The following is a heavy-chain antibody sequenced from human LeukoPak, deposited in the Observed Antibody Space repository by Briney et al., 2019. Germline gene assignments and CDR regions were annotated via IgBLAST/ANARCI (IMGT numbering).Heavy chain of an antibody. CDR3: AKSRSTMKDVFDI. CDR2: ISGSGGTT. Sequence: GGSLRLSCAASGFTFGSYAMTWVRQAPGKGLEWVSVISGSGGTTYYADSVKGRFTISRDNSKNTLYLQMNSLRAEDTAVYYCAKSRSTMKDVFDIWGQGTTVTVSS. V-gene: IGHV3-23*01. J-gene: IGHJ3*02. D-gene: IGHD3-22*01. CDR1: GFTFGSYA.